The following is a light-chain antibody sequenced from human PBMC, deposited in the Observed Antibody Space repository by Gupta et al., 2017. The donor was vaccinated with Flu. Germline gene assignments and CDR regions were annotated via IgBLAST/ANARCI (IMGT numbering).Light chain of an antibody. V-gene: IGKV2D-29*02. Sequence: DIVMTQSPVSVSVTVGQPASISCRSSQSLLHTDGKTYLYWYFQRPGQSPQLLIYESSNRCSGVPHRLSGSGSGTEFTLSCSLVDAEDVGTYYCMQSIQFPLTFGGGTKVEIK. CDR2: ESS. J-gene: IGKJ4*01. CDR1: QSLLHTDGKTY. CDR3: MQSIQFPLT.